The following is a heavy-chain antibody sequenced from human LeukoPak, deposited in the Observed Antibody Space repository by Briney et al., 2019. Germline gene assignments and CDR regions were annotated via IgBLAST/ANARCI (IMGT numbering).Heavy chain of an antibody. V-gene: IGHV4-34*01. Sequence: SETLSLTCAVYGGSFSGYYWSWIRQPPGKGLEWIGEINHSGSTNYNPSPKSRVTISVDTSKNQFSLKLSSVTAADTAVYYCARKVGSSMRKNHYYYYYYMDVWGKGTTVTVSS. CDR2: INHSGST. D-gene: IGHD6-6*01. J-gene: IGHJ6*03. CDR1: GGSFSGYY. CDR3: ARKVGSSMRKNHYYYYYYMDV.